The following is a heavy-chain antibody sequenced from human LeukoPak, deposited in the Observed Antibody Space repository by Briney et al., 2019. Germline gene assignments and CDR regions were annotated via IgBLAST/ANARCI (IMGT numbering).Heavy chain of an antibody. CDR2: ISSSGSTM. CDR1: GFTFSDYY. D-gene: IGHD5-24*01. CDR3: ARDVEMATYDY. J-gene: IGHJ4*02. Sequence: AGGSLRLSCAASGFTFSDYYMSWIRQAPGKGLEGVSYISSSGSTMYYADSVKGRFTISRDNAKNSLYLQMNSLRAEDTAVYYCARDVEMATYDYWGQGTLVTVSS. V-gene: IGHV3-11*01.